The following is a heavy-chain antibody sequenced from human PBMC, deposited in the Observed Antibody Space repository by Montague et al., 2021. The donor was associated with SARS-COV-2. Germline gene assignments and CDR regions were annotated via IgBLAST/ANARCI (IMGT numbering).Heavy chain of an antibody. D-gene: IGHD2-8*01. Sequence: SETLSLTCGVSGGPFSDYYWTWVRQSAGKGLQWIGDISPSGGTYXNPSLKGRVNISADPSKSRFSLTLTSVSAADTATYFCTTGVSKAFLQERDFWGQGIVVTVS. CDR1: GGPFSDYY. V-gene: IGHV4-34*01. J-gene: IGHJ4*02. CDR2: ISPSGGT. CDR3: TTGVSKAFLQERDF.